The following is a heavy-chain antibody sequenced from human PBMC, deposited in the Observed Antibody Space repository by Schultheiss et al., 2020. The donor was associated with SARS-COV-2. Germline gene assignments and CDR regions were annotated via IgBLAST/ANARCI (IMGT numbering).Heavy chain of an antibody. CDR2: ISGYNGYT. V-gene: IGHV1-18*04. CDR1: GYTFTSHG. CDR3: ARERWELLHKKQYYFDY. Sequence: ASVKVSCKTSGYTFTSHGISWVRQAPGQGFEWMGWISGYNGYTDYAQKFQGRITMTTDTSTSTAYMELRSLRSDDTAVYYCARERWELLHKKQYYFDYWGQGTLVTVSS. J-gene: IGHJ4*02. D-gene: IGHD1-26*01.